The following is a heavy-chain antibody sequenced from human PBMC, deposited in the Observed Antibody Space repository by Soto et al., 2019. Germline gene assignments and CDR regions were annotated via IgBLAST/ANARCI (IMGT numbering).Heavy chain of an antibody. J-gene: IGHJ6*02. V-gene: IGHV3-23*01. CDR1: GFTFSSYA. CDR3: AKGLSSSRYYYGMDV. D-gene: IGHD6-13*01. Sequence: GGSLRLSCAASGFTFSSYAMSWVRQAPGKGLEWVSAISSSGGSTYYADSVKGRFTISRDNSKNTLYLQMNSLRAEDTAVYYCAKGLSSSRYYYGMDVWGQGTTVTVSS. CDR2: ISSSGGST.